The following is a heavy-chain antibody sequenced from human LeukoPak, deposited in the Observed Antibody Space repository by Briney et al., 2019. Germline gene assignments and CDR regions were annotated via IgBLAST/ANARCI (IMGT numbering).Heavy chain of an antibody. J-gene: IGHJ6*03. D-gene: IGHD3-16*01. Sequence: GGSLRLSCAASGFTFSSYGMSWVRQAPGKGLEWVSAISGSGGSTYYADSVKGRFTISRDNSKNTLYLQMNSLRAEDTAVYYCAKDGTGSGLAYYMDVWGKGTTVTISS. CDR2: ISGSGGST. V-gene: IGHV3-23*01. CDR3: AKDGTGSGLAYYMDV. CDR1: GFTFSSYG.